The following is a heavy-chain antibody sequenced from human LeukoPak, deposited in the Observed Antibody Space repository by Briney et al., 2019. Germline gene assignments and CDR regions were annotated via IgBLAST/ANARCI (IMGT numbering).Heavy chain of an antibody. CDR3: ARDSGGWIQLWLKGGYFDY. V-gene: IGHV4-39*07. D-gene: IGHD5-18*01. J-gene: IGHJ4*02. Sequence: SETLSLTCTVSGGSISSSTYYWGWIRQPPGEGLQWIGNIYFSGSTSYNPSLKSRVTISVDTSKNQFSLKLSSVTAADTAVYYCARDSGGWIQLWLKGGYFDYWGQGTLVTVSS. CDR1: GGSISSSTYY. CDR2: IYFSGST.